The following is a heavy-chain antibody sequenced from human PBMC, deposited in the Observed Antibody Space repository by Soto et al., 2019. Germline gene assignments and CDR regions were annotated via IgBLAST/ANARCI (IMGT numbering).Heavy chain of an antibody. Sequence: ASVKVSCKASGYTFTGHYIHWVRQAPEQGPEWMGEIGPESGATRYAQRFQGRVTMTRDMSITTVYMELNNLSPDDTAVYYCGRGRSGQIVVFYWGQGTPVTVSS. V-gene: IGHV1-2*02. D-gene: IGHD1-26*01. J-gene: IGHJ4*02. CDR3: GRGRSGQIVVFY. CDR1: GYTFTGHY. CDR2: IGPESGAT.